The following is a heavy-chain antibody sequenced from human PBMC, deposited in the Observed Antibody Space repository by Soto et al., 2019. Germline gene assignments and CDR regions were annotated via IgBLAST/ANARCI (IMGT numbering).Heavy chain of an antibody. Sequence: PGESLKISCKASGYIFTTFWIGWVRQMPGKGLEWMGIIYPGDSDTRYSPSFQGQVTISADKSISTAYLQWSSLKASDTAIYYCAIPPGHYYDTTGTYWGQGTLVTVSS. J-gene: IGHJ4*02. CDR3: AIPPGHYYDTTGTY. CDR2: IYPGDSDT. CDR1: GYIFTTFW. V-gene: IGHV5-51*01. D-gene: IGHD3-22*01.